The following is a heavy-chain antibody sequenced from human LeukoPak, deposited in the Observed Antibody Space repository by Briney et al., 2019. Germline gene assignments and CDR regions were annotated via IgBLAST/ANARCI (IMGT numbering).Heavy chain of an antibody. Sequence: GGSLRLSCAASGFTFSRYSMNWVRQAPGKGLEGVSYISSSSSTIYYGDSVKGRFTISRDNAKNSLYLQMNSLRAEDTAVYYCATYYYDSSGPIDYWGQGTLVTVSS. CDR2: ISSSSSTI. D-gene: IGHD3-22*01. CDR1: GFTFSRYS. CDR3: ATYYYDSSGPIDY. V-gene: IGHV3-48*01. J-gene: IGHJ4*02.